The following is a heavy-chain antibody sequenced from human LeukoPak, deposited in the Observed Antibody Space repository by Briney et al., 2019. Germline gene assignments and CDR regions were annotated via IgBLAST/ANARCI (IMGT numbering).Heavy chain of an antibody. CDR3: ARLGSSGWSWFV. CDR1: GVSISSSSYY. CDR2: IYYSGST. J-gene: IGHJ4*02. D-gene: IGHD6-19*01. Sequence: KPSETLSLTCTVSGVSISSSSYYWGWIRQPPGKGLEWIGSIYYSGSTYYNPSLKSRVTISVDTSKNQFSLKLSSVTAADTAVYYCARLGSSGWSWFVWGQGTLVTVSS. V-gene: IGHV4-39*01.